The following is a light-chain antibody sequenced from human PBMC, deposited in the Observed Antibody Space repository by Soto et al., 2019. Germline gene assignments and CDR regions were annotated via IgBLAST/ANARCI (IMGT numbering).Light chain of an antibody. CDR3: QQYGDSFRT. CDR1: QSVSSSY. Sequence: EIVLTQSPGTLSLSPGERATLSCRASQSVSSSYLAWYQQKPSQAPRVLIYAASSRVTGIPDRFSGSGSGTDFTLTISRLEPEDFAVYFCQQYGDSFRTFGQGTKVEIK. CDR2: AAS. V-gene: IGKV3-20*01. J-gene: IGKJ1*01.